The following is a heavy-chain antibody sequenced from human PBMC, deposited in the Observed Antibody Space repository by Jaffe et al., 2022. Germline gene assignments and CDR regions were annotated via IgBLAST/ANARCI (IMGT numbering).Heavy chain of an antibody. J-gene: IGHJ4*02. Sequence: QVQLQESGPGLVKPSETLSLTCAVSGYSISSGYYWGWIRQPPGKGLEWIGSIYHSGSTYYNPSLKSRVTISVDTSKNQFSLKLSSVTAADTAVYYCARRGWFGESKYYFDYWGQGTLVTVSS. V-gene: IGHV4-38-2*01. D-gene: IGHD3-10*01. CDR1: GYSISSGYY. CDR2: IYHSGST. CDR3: ARRGWFGESKYYFDY.